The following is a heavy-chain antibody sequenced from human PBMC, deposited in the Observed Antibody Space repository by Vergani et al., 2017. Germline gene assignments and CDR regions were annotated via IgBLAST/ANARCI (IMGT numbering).Heavy chain of an antibody. CDR2: IYYSGST. D-gene: IGHD3-3*01. CDR3: ARLYYDFWSGRGDWFDP. Sequence: QLQLQESGPGLVKPSATLSLTCSVSGASIRSSNYYWGWIRQPPGKGLEWIASIYYSGSTNYNPSLKSRVTISVDTSKNQFSLKLSSVTAADTAVYYCARLYYDFWSGRGDWFDPWGQGTLVTVSS. CDR1: GASIRSSNYY. V-gene: IGHV4-39*07. J-gene: IGHJ5*02.